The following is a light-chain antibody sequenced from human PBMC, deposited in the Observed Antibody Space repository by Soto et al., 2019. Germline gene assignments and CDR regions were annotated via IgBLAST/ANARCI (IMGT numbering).Light chain of an antibody. J-gene: IGKJ1*01. CDR2: STS. CDR3: QQYGGSSWT. V-gene: IGKV3-20*01. Sequence: EIVLTQSPGTLSLSPGERATLSCRASQSISISYLAWYQQQPGQAPRLLIYSTSTRATGIPDRFSGSGSGTDFTLTISKLEPRDFAVYYCQQYGGSSWTFGQGTKVDIK. CDR1: QSISISY.